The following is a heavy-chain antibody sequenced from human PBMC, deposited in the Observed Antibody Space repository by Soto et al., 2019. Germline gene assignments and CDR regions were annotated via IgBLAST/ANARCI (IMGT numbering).Heavy chain of an antibody. V-gene: IGHV3-33*01. CDR3: ARGPFYYYYYMDV. J-gene: IGHJ6*03. Sequence: GGSLRLSCAASGFTFSSSGMHWVRQAPGKGLEWVAVIWYDGSNKYYADSVKGRFTISRDNSKNTLYLQMNSLRAKDTAVYYCARGPFYYYYYMDVWGKGTTVTVSS. CDR2: IWYDGSNK. CDR1: GFTFSSSG.